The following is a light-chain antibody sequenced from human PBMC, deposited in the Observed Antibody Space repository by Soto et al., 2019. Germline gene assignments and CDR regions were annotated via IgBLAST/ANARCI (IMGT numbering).Light chain of an antibody. Sequence: QSVLTQPPSASGSPGQAVTISCTGTSRDIGGYDFVTWYQVRPGEAPQLIIYNVNGRPSGVPRRFSGSKSGNTASLTVSGLQAVDEADYSCRSYSDTNICVFGTGTKVTVL. J-gene: IGLJ1*01. CDR2: NVN. CDR3: RSYSDTNICV. CDR1: SRDIGGYDF. V-gene: IGLV2-8*01.